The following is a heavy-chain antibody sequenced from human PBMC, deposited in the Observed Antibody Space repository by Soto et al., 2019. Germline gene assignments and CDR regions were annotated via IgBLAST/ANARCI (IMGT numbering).Heavy chain of an antibody. J-gene: IGHJ4*02. CDR1: GFTFSTDS. CDR2: ISTSGATR. D-gene: IGHD2-15*01. V-gene: IGHV3-48*01. CDR3: ARCFGSGFDY. Sequence: EVQLVESGGGLVQPGGSLRLSCVASGFTFSTDSMNWVRQAPGKGLEWVAHISTSGATRYYADSVRGRFTISRDNAKTSLYLQMDSLRTEDTAVYYCARCFGSGFDYWGQGTLVTVSS.